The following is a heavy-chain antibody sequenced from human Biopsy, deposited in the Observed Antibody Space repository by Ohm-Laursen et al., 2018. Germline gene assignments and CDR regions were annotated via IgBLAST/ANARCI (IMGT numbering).Heavy chain of an antibody. D-gene: IGHD3-3*01. CDR3: AREDEGLLRALDL. V-gene: IGHV4-4*07. CDR2: IYTIGDT. CDR1: GASMTGYF. Sequence: TLSLTCTVSGASMTGYFWTWVRQPAGKGLEWIGHIYTIGDTTYNPSLESRVTMSLDTSKNQFSLKMMSLTAADTAVYFCAREDEGLLRALDLWGQGTMVTVSS. J-gene: IGHJ3*01.